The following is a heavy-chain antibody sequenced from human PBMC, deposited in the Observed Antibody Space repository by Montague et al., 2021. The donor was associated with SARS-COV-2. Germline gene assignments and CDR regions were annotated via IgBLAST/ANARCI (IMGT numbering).Heavy chain of an antibody. J-gene: IGHJ4*02. V-gene: IGHV4-59*12. Sequence: SETLSLTCTVSGGSISSYYRSWIRQPPGKGLEWIGSIYYSGSTYYNPSLKSRVTISVDTSKNQFSLKLSSVTAADTAVYYCARAPPGYWGVVVVVAANFDYWGQGTLVTVSS. CDR1: GGSISSYY. D-gene: IGHD2-15*01. CDR3: ARAPPGYWGVVVVVAANFDY. CDR2: IYYSGST.